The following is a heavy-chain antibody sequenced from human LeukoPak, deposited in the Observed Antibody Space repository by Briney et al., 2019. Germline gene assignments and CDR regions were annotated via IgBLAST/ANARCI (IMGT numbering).Heavy chain of an antibody. D-gene: IGHD3-22*01. CDR3: ARDAMHYYDSSGYRY. J-gene: IGHJ4*02. CDR2: IIPILGIA. Sequence: GASVKVSCKASGGTFSSYAISWVRQAPGQGLEWMGRIIPILGIANYAQKFQGRVTITADKSTSTAYMELSSLRSEDTAVYYCARDAMHYYDSSGYRYWGQGTLVTVSS. CDR1: GGTFSSYA. V-gene: IGHV1-69*04.